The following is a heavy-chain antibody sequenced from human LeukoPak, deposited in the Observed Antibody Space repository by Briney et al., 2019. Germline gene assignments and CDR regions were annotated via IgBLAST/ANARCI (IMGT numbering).Heavy chain of an antibody. CDR2: INPNSGGT. CDR1: GYTFSGYN. Sequence: ASVKVSCKASGYTFSGYNMHWVRQAPGQGLELMGWINPNSGGTNYAQKFQGRVTMSRATSISTAYMELSRLRTDDKAGFYCAGEKWERRYYGMDVWGQGTTVTVSS. V-gene: IGHV1-2*02. CDR3: AGEKWERRYYGMDV. D-gene: IGHD1-26*01. J-gene: IGHJ6*02.